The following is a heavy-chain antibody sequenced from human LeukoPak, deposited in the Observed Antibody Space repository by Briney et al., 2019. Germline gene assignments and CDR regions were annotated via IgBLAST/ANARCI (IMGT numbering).Heavy chain of an antibody. CDR3: GRLRGSIIFGVVILDYYMDV. V-gene: IGHV4-38-2*01. J-gene: IGHJ6*03. CDR2: IFHSGTT. Sequence: SSETLSHTCAVSAYSISRGYYWGWIRQPPGKGLEWIGSIFHSGTTYYNPSLKSRLSISVDTSKNQFSLKLSSVTAADTAVYFCGRLRGSIIFGVVILDYYMDVWGKGTTVTVSS. CDR1: AYSISRGYY. D-gene: IGHD3-3*01.